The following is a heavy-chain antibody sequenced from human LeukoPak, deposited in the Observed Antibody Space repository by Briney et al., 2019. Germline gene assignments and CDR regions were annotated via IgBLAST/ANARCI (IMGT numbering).Heavy chain of an antibody. CDR2: IYYSGST. CDR1: GGSVSSGSYY. V-gene: IGHV4-61*01. J-gene: IGHJ3*02. Sequence: SETLSLTCTVSGGSVSSGSYYWSWIRQPPGKGLEWIGYIYYSGSTNYNPFLKSRVTISVDTSKNQFSLKLSSVTAADTAVYYCATYYGGNSGTDAFDIWGQGTMVTVSS. CDR3: ATYYGGNSGTDAFDI. D-gene: IGHD4-23*01.